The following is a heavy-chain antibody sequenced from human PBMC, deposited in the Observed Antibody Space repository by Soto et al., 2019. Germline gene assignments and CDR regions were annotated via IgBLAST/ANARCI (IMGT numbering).Heavy chain of an antibody. V-gene: IGHV4-31*03. Sequence: SETMSLTCTVADGYISSGGCYWSWISKHPGKGLEWIGYIYYSGSTYYNPSLKSRVTISVDTSKNQFSLKLSSVTAADTAVYYCASGSFCSGGSCYSDYYYYYGMDVWGQGTTVTVSS. CDR1: DGYISSGGCY. D-gene: IGHD2-15*01. J-gene: IGHJ6*02. CDR3: ASGSFCSGGSCYSDYYYYYGMDV. CDR2: IYYSGST.